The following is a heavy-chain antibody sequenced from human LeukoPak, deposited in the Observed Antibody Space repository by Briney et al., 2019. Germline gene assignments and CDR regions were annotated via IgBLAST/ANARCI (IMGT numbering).Heavy chain of an antibody. CDR1: GGTFSSYA. V-gene: IGHV1-69*05. Sequence: GASVKVSCKASGGTFSSYAISWVRQAPGQGLEWMGGIIPIFGTANYAQKFQGRVTITTDESTSTAYMELSSLRSEDTAVYYCARGPWGSDYKYYFDYWGQGTLVTVSS. CDR3: ARGPWGSDYKYYFDY. CDR2: IIPIFGTA. J-gene: IGHJ4*02. D-gene: IGHD3-10*01.